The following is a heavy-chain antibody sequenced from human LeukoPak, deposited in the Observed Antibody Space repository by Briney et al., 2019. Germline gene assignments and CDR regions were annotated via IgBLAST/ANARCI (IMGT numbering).Heavy chain of an antibody. CDR1: GDSVSSNSAA. CDR3: ARDKQWFGESPLDY. Sequence: SQTLSLTCAISGDSVSSNSAAWNWIRQSPSRGLEWLGRTYYRSKWYNDYAVSVKSRITINPDTSKNQFSLQLNSVTSEDTAVYYCARDKQWFGESPLDYWGQGTLVTVSS. J-gene: IGHJ4*02. V-gene: IGHV6-1*01. D-gene: IGHD3-10*01. CDR2: TYYRSKWYN.